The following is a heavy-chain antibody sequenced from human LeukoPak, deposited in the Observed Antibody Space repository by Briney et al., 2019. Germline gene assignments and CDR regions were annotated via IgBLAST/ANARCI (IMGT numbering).Heavy chain of an antibody. CDR1: GYTFTSYG. CDR2: ISAYNGNT. J-gene: IGHJ5*02. D-gene: IGHD2-2*01. Sequence: ASVTVSFTASGYTFTSYGISWVRQAPGQGLEWMGWISAYNGNTNYAQKLQGRVTMTSDTSTSTAYMELRSLRSDDTAVYYCARGDIPAYNWFDPWGQGTLVTVSS. V-gene: IGHV1-18*01. CDR3: ARGDIPAYNWFDP.